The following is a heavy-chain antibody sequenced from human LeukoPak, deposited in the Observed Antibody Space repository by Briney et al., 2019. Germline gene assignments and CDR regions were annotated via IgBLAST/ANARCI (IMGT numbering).Heavy chain of an antibody. D-gene: IGHD3-22*01. CDR1: GGTFSSYA. CDR2: IIPIFGTA. J-gene: IGHJ4*02. V-gene: IGHV1-69*01. CDR3: ARGPITTRSRFDY. Sequence: SVTVSCTASGGTFSSYAISWVRQAPVQGLEWMGGIIPIFGTANYAQKFQGRVTITADESTSTAYMELSSLRSEDTAVYYCARGPITTRSRFDYWGQGTLVTVSS.